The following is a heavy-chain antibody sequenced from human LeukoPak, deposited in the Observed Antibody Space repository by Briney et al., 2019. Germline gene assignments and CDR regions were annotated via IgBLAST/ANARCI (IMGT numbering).Heavy chain of an antibody. CDR3: ARGWVDY. CDR2: TNVGNGNT. Sequence: ASVKVSCTASGYTFTSYSIHWVRQAPGRRLEWLGWTNVGNGNTKYSQRFQGRVTITSDTSASTAYMELSSLRSEDTAVYYCARGWVDYWGQGTLVTVSS. D-gene: IGHD6-13*01. J-gene: IGHJ4*02. CDR1: GYTFTSYS. V-gene: IGHV1-3*01.